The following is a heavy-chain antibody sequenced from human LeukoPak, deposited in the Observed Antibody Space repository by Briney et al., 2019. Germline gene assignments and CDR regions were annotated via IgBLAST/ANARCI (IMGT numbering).Heavy chain of an antibody. CDR2: IYYSGST. CDR1: GGYISSYY. V-gene: IGHV4-59*01. J-gene: IGHJ4*02. Sequence: PSETLSLTCTVSGGYISSYYWSWIRQPPGKGLEWIGYIYYSGSTNYNPSLKSRVTISVDTSKNQFSLKLSSVTAADTAVYYCARALGAYFDYWGQGTLVTVSS. D-gene: IGHD4-17*01. CDR3: ARALGAYFDY.